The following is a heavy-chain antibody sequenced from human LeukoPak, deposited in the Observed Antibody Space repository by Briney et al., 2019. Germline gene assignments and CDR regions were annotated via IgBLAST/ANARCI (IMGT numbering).Heavy chain of an antibody. D-gene: IGHD1-26*01. Sequence: SGGPLRLSCAASGFTFSSHLMHWVRQAPGKGLVWVSRISSDGTYTNYADSVRGRFTISRDNAKNSLYLQMNSLRAEDTAVYYCAILVGATTVDYWGQGTLVTVSS. CDR2: ISSDGTYT. J-gene: IGHJ4*02. V-gene: IGHV3-74*01. CDR3: AILVGATTVDY. CDR1: GFTFSSHL.